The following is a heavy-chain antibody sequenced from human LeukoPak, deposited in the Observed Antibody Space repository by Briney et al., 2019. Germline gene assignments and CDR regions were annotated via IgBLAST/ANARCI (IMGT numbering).Heavy chain of an antibody. Sequence: GGSLKLSCAASGFTFSGSAMHWVRQASGKGLEWVGRIRSKANSYATAYAASVKGRFTISRDDSKNTAYLQMNSLKTEDTAVYYCTRHGTDYGDYLYWGQGTLVTVSS. D-gene: IGHD4-17*01. CDR1: GFTFSGSA. J-gene: IGHJ4*02. CDR3: TRHGTDYGDYLY. V-gene: IGHV3-73*01. CDR2: IRSKANSYAT.